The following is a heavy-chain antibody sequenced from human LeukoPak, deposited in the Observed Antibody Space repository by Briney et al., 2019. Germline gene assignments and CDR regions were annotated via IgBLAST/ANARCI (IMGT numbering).Heavy chain of an antibody. CDR2: ISGSGGST. CDR3: ARSVTFGGVIVPFDY. Sequence: PGGSLRLSCAASGFTFSSYAMSWVRQAPGKGLEWVSAISGSGGSTYYADSVKGRFTISRDNAKNSLYLQMNSLRAEDTAVYYCARSVTFGGVIVPFDYWGQGTLVTVSS. V-gene: IGHV3-23*01. J-gene: IGHJ4*02. CDR1: GFTFSSYA. D-gene: IGHD3-16*02.